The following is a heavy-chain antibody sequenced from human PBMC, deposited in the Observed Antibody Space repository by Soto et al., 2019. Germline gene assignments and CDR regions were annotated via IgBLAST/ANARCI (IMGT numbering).Heavy chain of an antibody. CDR2: IYPGDSDT. Sequence: SGESLKISCKGSGYSFTTYWIGWVRQMPGKGLEWMGIIYPGDSDTSYSPSFQGQVTISADKSISTAYLQWSSLKASDTAMYYCATGGHSGYDWAGYYGIDVWGQGTTVTVSS. D-gene: IGHD5-12*01. V-gene: IGHV5-51*01. J-gene: IGHJ6*02. CDR3: ATGGHSGYDWAGYYGIDV. CDR1: GYSFTTYW.